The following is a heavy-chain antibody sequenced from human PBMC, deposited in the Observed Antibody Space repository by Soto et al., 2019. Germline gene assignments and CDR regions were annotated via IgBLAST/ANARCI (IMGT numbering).Heavy chain of an antibody. D-gene: IGHD4-17*01. CDR2: IIPILGIA. Sequence: QVQLVQSGAEVKKPGSSVKVSCKASGGTFSSYTISWVRQAPGQGLEWMGRIIPILGIANYAQKFQGRVTITADKXTXHAHMELSSLRSEDTAVYYCARDLATVTALSWYFDLWGRGTLVTVSS. V-gene: IGHV1-69*08. J-gene: IGHJ2*01. CDR3: ARDLATVTALSWYFDL. CDR1: GGTFSSYT.